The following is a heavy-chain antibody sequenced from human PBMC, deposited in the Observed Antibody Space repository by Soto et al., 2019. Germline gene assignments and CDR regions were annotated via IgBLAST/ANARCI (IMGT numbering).Heavy chain of an antibody. CDR3: ARGELTYYDFWSGYPPQSN. CDR1: GFTFSSYA. Sequence: PGGSLRLSCAASGFTFSSYAMHWVRQAPGKGLEWVAVISYDGSNKYYADSVKGRFTISRDNSKNTLYLQMNSLRAEDTAVYYCARGELTYYDFWSGYPPQSNWGQGTTVTVSS. D-gene: IGHD3-3*01. J-gene: IGHJ6*02. CDR2: ISYDGSNK. V-gene: IGHV3-30-3*01.